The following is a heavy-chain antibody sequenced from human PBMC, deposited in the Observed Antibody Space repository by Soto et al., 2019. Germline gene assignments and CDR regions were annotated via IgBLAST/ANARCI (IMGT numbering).Heavy chain of an antibody. D-gene: IGHD3-22*01. CDR3: ARAAYYYDSSGYSLYYFDY. J-gene: IGHJ4*02. Sequence: PSETLSLTCTVSGGSISSGDYYWSWIRQPPGKGLEWIGYIYYSGSTYYNPSLKSRVTISVDTSKNQFSLKLSSVTAADTAVYYCARAAYYYDSSGYSLYYFDYWGQGTLVTVSS. V-gene: IGHV4-30-4*01. CDR2: IYYSGST. CDR1: GGSISSGDYY.